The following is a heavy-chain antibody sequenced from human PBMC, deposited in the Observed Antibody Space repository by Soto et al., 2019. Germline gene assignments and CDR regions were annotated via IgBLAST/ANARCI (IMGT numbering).Heavy chain of an antibody. J-gene: IGHJ6*02. D-gene: IGHD1-26*01. Sequence: GESLKLSCTGSGYSFTSYWIGWVRQMPGKGLEWMGIIYPGDSDTRYSPSFQGQVTISADKSISTAYLQWSSLKASDTAMYYCARRASYYYYGMDVWGQGTTVTVSS. CDR3: ARRASYYYYGMDV. CDR1: GYSFTSYW. V-gene: IGHV5-51*01. CDR2: IYPGDSDT.